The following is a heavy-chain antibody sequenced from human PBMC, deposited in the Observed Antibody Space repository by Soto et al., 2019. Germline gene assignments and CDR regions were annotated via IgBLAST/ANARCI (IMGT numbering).Heavy chain of an antibody. D-gene: IGHD2-2*01. J-gene: IGHJ6*03. CDR1: GFTFSTYS. CDR2: ISGSSSYI. Sequence: EVQLVESGGGLVKPGGSLSLSCAASGFTFSTYSLNWFRQAPGKGLEWVSFISGSSSYIYYADSVKGRFTISRDNANNSLYLQMTSPRAEDTAIYYCARVLSYYYYMDVWGKGTTVTVSS. CDR3: ARVLSYYYYMDV. V-gene: IGHV3-21*01.